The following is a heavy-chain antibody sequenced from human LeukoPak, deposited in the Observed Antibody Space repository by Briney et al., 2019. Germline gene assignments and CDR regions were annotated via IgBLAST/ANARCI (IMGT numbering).Heavy chain of an antibody. D-gene: IGHD2-15*01. CDR3: ASPDLASGYCSGGSCSDAY. V-gene: IGHV3-11*04. J-gene: IGHJ4*02. CDR1: GFTFSDYY. CDR2: ISSSGSTI. Sequence: PGGSLRLSCAASGFTFSDYYMSWIRQAPGKGLEWVSYISSSGSTIYYADSVKGRFTISRDNAKNSLYLQMNSLRAEDTAVYYCASPDLASGYCSGGSCSDAYWGQGTLVTVSS.